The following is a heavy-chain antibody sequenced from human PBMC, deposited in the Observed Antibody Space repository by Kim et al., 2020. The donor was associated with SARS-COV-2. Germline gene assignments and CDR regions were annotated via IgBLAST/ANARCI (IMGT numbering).Heavy chain of an antibody. CDR1: GFTFSSYA. CDR3: ARGGYDILTGYRFDY. CDR2: ISYDGSNK. Sequence: GGSLRLSCAASGFTFSSYAMHWVRQAPGKGLEWVAVISYDGSNKYYADSVKGRFTISRDNSKNTLYLQMNSLRAEDTAVYYCARGGYDILTGYRFDYWGQGTLVTVSS. D-gene: IGHD3-9*01. J-gene: IGHJ4*02. V-gene: IGHV3-30*04.